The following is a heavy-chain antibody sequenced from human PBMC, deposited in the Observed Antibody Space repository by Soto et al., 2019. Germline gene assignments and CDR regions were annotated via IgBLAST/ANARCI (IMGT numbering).Heavy chain of an antibody. CDR2: IIPIFGTA. Sequence: GASVKVSCKASGGTFSSYAISWVRQAPGQGLEWMGGIIPIFGTANYAKKFQGRFTITADESTSTAYMELSSLRSEDTAVYYCASFPDSTRYCISTSCYRDAFDIWGQGTMVTVSS. D-gene: IGHD2-2*01. V-gene: IGHV1-69*13. J-gene: IGHJ3*02. CDR1: GGTFSSYA. CDR3: ASFPDSTRYCISTSCYRDAFDI.